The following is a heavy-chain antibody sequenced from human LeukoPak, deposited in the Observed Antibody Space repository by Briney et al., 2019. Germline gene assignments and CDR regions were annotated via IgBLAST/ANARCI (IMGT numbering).Heavy chain of an antibody. CDR2: IYHSGST. Sequence: SETLSLTCAVSGYSISSGYYWGWIRQPPGKGLEWIWSIYHSGSTYYNPYLKSRVTISVDTSKNPFSLKLSSVTAADTAVYYCARLSGSLLFDYWGQGTLVTVSS. J-gene: IGHJ4*02. CDR3: ARLSGSLLFDY. V-gene: IGHV4-38-2*01. D-gene: IGHD1-26*01. CDR1: GYSISSGYY.